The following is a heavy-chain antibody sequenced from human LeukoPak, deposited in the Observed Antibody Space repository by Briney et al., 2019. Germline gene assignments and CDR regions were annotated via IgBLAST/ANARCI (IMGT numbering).Heavy chain of an antibody. Sequence: GGSLRLSCAVSGSIGIDGYMSWVRQAPGKGLERLSVIYRGGARYYSDSVKGRFTISRDSSNNAWHLQLHNLRVEDTAVYYCAGASSDGVIIDATSFDLWGQGTLVIVSS. CDR1: GSIGIDGY. CDR3: AGASSDGVIIDATSFDL. D-gene: IGHD2-15*01. V-gene: IGHV3-66*01. CDR2: IYRGGAR. J-gene: IGHJ4*02.